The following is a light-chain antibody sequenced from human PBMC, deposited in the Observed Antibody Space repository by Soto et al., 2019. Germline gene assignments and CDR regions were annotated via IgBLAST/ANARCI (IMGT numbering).Light chain of an antibody. CDR1: QSVLYSSNNKNY. CDR2: WAS. CDR3: QQYDSTPLT. V-gene: IGKV4-1*01. Sequence: DIVMTQSPDSLAVSLGERATINCQSSQSVLYSSNNKNYLAWYQQKPGQPPKLLIYWASTRESGVPDVFSGSGSGTEFTLTISSLQAEDVAVYYCQQYDSTPLTFGGVTKVEIK. J-gene: IGKJ4*01.